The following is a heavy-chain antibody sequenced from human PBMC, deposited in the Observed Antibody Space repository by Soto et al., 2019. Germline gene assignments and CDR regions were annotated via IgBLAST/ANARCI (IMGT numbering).Heavy chain of an antibody. CDR2: INAGNGNT. Sequence: GASVKVSCKASGYTFTSYAMHWVRQAPGQRLEWMGWINAGNGNTKYSQKFQGRVTITRDTSASTAYMELSSLRSEDTAVYYCARDWTPIAARGPFDYWGQGTLVTVSS. V-gene: IGHV1-3*01. CDR1: GYTFTSYA. CDR3: ARDWTPIAARGPFDY. D-gene: IGHD6-6*01. J-gene: IGHJ4*02.